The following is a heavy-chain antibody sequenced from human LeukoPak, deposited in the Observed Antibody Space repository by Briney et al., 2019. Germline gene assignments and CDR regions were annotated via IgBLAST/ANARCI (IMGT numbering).Heavy chain of an antibody. CDR2: IYPGDSDT. Sequence: GESLKISCKGSGYSFTSYWIGWVRQMPGKGLEWMGIIYPGDSDTRYSPSFQGQVTISADKSISTAYLQWSSLKASDTAMYYCARQAQVFGVVKNFDPWGQGTLVTVSS. CDR1: GYSFTSYW. D-gene: IGHD3-3*01. CDR3: ARQAQVFGVVKNFDP. J-gene: IGHJ5*02. V-gene: IGHV5-51*01.